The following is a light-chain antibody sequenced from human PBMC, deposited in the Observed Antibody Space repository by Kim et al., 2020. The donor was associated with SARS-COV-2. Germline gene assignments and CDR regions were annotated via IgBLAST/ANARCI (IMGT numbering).Light chain of an antibody. CDR1: SSNIGHNY. J-gene: IGLJ3*02. V-gene: IGLV1-51*01. Sequence: GQKFTISCSGSSSNIGHNYISWYQQLPGTVPKLLIYDNNQRPSGIPDRFAGSKSGTSGTLDITGLQTGDEADYYCGTWDSTLRAVVFGGGTQLTVL. CDR3: GTWDSTLRAVV. CDR2: DNN.